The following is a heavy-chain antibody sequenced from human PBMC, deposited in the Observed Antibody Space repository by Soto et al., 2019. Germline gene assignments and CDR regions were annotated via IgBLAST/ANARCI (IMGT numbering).Heavy chain of an antibody. CDR1: GYTITSYG. V-gene: IGHV1-18*01. CDR3: ARDNGQCMVDP. J-gene: IGHJ5*02. CDR2: ISGYSGDT. Sequence: QVQLVQSGGEVKEPGASVKVSCKASGYTITSYGFSWVRQAPGQGLEWMGWISGYSGDTKYSQKFQGRVTMTTDTSTSTAHMDLRRLTSDDTAVYYCARDNGQCMVDPWGQGTLVTVSS. D-gene: IGHD2-8*01.